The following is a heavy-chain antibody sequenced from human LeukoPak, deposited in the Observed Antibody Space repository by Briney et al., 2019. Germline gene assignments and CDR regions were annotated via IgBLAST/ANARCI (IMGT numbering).Heavy chain of an antibody. CDR2: IDSSSSYI. J-gene: IGHJ4*02. CDR1: GFTFSSYS. CDR3: VAQIIVVPAATD. V-gene: IGHV3-21*01. D-gene: IGHD2-2*01. Sequence: GGSLRLSCAASGFTFSSYSMNWVRQAPGKGLERVSSIDSSSSYIYYADSVKGRFTISRDNAKNSLYLQMNSLRAEDTAVYYCVAQIIVVPAATDWGQGTLVTVSS.